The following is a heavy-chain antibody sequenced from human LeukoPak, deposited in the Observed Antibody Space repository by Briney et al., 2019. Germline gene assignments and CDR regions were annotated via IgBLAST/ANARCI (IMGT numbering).Heavy chain of an antibody. Sequence: GGSLRLSCAASGFTFSSYWMTWARQAPGKGLEWVAKIKQDGSEKYYVDFVNGRFTISRDNAKNSLYLQMNSLGAEDTAVYYCARRGTSSSWAHFDYWGQGTLVTVSS. CDR3: ARRGTSSSWAHFDY. V-gene: IGHV3-7*05. CDR1: GFTFSSYW. CDR2: IKQDGSEK. J-gene: IGHJ4*02. D-gene: IGHD6-13*01.